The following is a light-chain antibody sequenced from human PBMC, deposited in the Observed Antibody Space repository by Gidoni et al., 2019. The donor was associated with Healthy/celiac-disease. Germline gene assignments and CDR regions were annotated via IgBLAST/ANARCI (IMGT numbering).Light chain of an antibody. CDR3: QQSYSTPT. CDR2: AAS. J-gene: IGKJ2*01. CDR1: QSISSK. V-gene: IGKV1-39*01. Sequence: DIQMTQSPSSLSASVGDRVTITCRASQSISSKLNWYQQKPGKAPKLLIYAASSLQSGGPSRFRGSGSGTDFTLTISSLQPEDFATYDCQQSYSTPTFGQGTKLEIK.